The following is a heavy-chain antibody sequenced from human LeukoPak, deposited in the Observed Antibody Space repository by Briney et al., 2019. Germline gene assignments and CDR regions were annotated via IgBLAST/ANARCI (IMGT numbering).Heavy chain of an antibody. D-gene: IGHD2-15*01. Sequence: GGSPRLSCAASGFTFSSYSMNWVRQAPGKGLEWVSSISSSSSYIYYADSVKGRFTISRDNAKNSLYLQMNSLRAEDTAVYYCARVWEGIGGYCSGGSCYSIDYWGQGTLVTVSS. CDR1: GFTFSSYS. J-gene: IGHJ4*02. V-gene: IGHV3-21*01. CDR3: ARVWEGIGGYCSGGSCYSIDY. CDR2: ISSSSSYI.